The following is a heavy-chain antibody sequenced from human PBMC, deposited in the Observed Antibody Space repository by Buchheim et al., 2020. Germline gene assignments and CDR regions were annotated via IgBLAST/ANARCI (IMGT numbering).Heavy chain of an antibody. CDR2: TGTTGDT. CDR1: GFTFSTYD. CDR3: VRDSVRGDGMWYFDL. Sequence: EVRLVESGGGLVQPGGSLRLSCAASGFTFSTYDMHWVRQVPGKGLQWVSGTGTTGDTYYPESLRGRFIVSREDDKNSLYLQMNSLRDGDTAVYYCVRDSVRGDGMWYFDLWGHG. V-gene: IGHV3-13*04. J-gene: IGHJ2*01. D-gene: IGHD7-27*01.